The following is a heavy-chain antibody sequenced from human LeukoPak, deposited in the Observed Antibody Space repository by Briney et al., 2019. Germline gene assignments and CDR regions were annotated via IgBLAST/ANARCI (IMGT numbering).Heavy chain of an antibody. Sequence: RGESLKISCEASGYTFTSYWIGWVRQMPGKGLECMGIIYPGDSDIRYSPSFQGQVTISADKSINTAYLQWSSLKASDTAMYYCARRSAYYYYMDVWGKGTTVTVSS. CDR2: IYPGDSDI. V-gene: IGHV5-51*01. CDR1: GYTFTSYW. J-gene: IGHJ6*03. CDR3: ARRSAYYYYMDV.